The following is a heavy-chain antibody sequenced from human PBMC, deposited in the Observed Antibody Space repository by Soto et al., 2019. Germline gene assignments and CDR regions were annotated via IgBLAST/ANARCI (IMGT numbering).Heavy chain of an antibody. Sequence: EVQLVESGGGLVQPGGSLRLSCAASGFTFSTYTMHWVRQAPGKGLEYVSSISGNGGSTYYVNSVKGRFTISRDNSKNTLYLQMGSLRVEDMAVYYCAMRDRRSNTMNDYWGQGTVVTVSS. V-gene: IGHV3-64*01. D-gene: IGHD3-22*01. J-gene: IGHJ4*02. CDR2: ISGNGGST. CDR1: GFTFSTYT. CDR3: AMRDRRSNTMNDY.